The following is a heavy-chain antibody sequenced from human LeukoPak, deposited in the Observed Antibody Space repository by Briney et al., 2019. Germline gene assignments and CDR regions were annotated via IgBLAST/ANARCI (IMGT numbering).Heavy chain of an antibody. CDR1: GYNFTSYW. V-gene: IGHV5-51*01. CDR2: IYPGDSDT. J-gene: IGHJ4*02. Sequence: KYGESLKISCKASGYNFTSYWIDWVRQMPGKGLQWMGIIYPGDSDTRYSPSFQGQVTISADKSISTAYLQWSSLKASDTAMYYCARQGGIAAAVDYWGQGTLVTVSS. CDR3: ARQGGIAAAVDY. D-gene: IGHD6-13*01.